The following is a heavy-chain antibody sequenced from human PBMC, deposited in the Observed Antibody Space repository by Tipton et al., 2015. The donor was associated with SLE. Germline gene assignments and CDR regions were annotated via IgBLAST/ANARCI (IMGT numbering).Heavy chain of an antibody. J-gene: IGHJ3*02. D-gene: IGHD3-22*01. CDR1: GVSISSHY. CDR3: ARGYFDSSGYSNPFDI. V-gene: IGHV4-59*11. CDR2: IYTSGST. Sequence: GLVKPSETMSLTCSVSGVSISSHYWNWIRQPPGKGLEWIGYIYTSGSTNYNPSLKSRVAISVDTSKSQFSLELTSVTAADTALYYCARGYFDSSGYSNPFDIWGQGTMVTVSS.